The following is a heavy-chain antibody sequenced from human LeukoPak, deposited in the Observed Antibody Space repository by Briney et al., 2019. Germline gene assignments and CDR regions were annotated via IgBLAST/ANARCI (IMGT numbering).Heavy chain of an antibody. D-gene: IGHD3-9*01. CDR2: ISGSGSST. V-gene: IGHV3-23*01. CDR1: GFTFSGYA. Sequence: QTGGSLRLSCAASGFTFSGYAMSWVRQAPGKGLEWVSAISGSGSSTYYADSVKGRFTISRDNAKNSLYLQMNSLRAEDTAVYYCARDFSLYDILTGYPYYFDYWGQGTLVTVSS. CDR3: ARDFSLYDILTGYPYYFDY. J-gene: IGHJ4*02.